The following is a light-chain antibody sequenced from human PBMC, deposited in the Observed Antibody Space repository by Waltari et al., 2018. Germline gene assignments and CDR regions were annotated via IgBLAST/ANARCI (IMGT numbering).Light chain of an antibody. V-gene: IGKV3-20*01. CDR1: QSVSSSY. Sequence: EIVLTQSPGTLSLSPGERATLSCRASQSVSSSYLAWYQQKPGQAPRLLSYGASSRATGIPDRVSGSVSGTDFTLTISRLEPEDFAVYYCQQYGSSPPRVTFGPGTKVDIK. J-gene: IGKJ3*01. CDR3: QQYGSSPPRVT. CDR2: GAS.